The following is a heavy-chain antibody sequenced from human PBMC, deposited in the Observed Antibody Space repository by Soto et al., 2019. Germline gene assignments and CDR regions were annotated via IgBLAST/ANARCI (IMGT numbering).Heavy chain of an antibody. CDR1: GFTFSSYA. J-gene: IGHJ4*02. Sequence: RLSCAAPGFTFSSYAMHWVRQAPGKGLEWVAVISYDGSNKYYADSVKGRFTISRDNSKNTLYLQMNSLRAEDTAVYYCARSGRVSATSFDYWGQGTLVTVSS. V-gene: IGHV3-30-3*01. D-gene: IGHD6-25*01. CDR2: ISYDGSNK. CDR3: ARSGRVSATSFDY.